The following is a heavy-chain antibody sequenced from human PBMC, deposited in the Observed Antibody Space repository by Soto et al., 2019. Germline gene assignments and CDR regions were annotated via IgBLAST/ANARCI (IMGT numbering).Heavy chain of an antibody. V-gene: IGHV1-69*13. CDR2: FNPILKTA. CDR1: GGIFSSYV. Sequence: SVKVSCKAPGGIFSSYVINWVRQAPGQGLEWMGGFNPILKTADHAQTFQGRVTITADESTSTAYMELSSLRSDDTAVYFCASPMREVARSVYGAFDIWGQGTMVTVSS. J-gene: IGHJ3*02. D-gene: IGHD3-22*01. CDR3: ASPMREVARSVYGAFDI.